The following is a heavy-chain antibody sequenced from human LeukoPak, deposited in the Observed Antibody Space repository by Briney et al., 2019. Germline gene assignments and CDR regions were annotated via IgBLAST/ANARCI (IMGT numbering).Heavy chain of an antibody. V-gene: IGHV3-21*01. Sequence: GGSLRLSCAASGFTFSGYSMNWVRQAPGKGLEWVSSVSSNGSYIYYADSVKGRFTISRDNAKNSVYLQMNSLRAEDTAVYYCARDGDFYEFWSGDYYYYYMDVWGTGTTVTVSS. CDR3: ARDGDFYEFWSGDYYYYYMDV. D-gene: IGHD3-3*01. CDR1: GFTFSGYS. J-gene: IGHJ6*03. CDR2: VSSNGSYI.